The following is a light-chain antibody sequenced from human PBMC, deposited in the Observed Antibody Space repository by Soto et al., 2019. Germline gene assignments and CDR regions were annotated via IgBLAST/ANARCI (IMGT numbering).Light chain of an antibody. CDR2: AAS. Sequence: EVVTTQSPATLSVSPGERATLSCRASQGLGTNLAWYQQKPGQAPRPLIDAASTRATGVPGMFSGSGSGTEFTLTISSLQSEDFAVYYCQQYKHWPLTFGGGTKVDIK. CDR3: QQYKHWPLT. V-gene: IGKV3-15*01. CDR1: QGLGTN. J-gene: IGKJ4*01.